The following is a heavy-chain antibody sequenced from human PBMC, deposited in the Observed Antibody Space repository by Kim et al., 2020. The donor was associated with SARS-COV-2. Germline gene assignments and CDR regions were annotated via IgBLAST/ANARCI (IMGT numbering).Heavy chain of an antibody. CDR3: AKDRGDGYNNYYYYGMDV. V-gene: IGHV3-30*18. D-gene: IGHD5-12*01. CDR1: GFTFSSYG. CDR2: ISYDGSNK. Sequence: GGSLRLSCAASGFTFSSYGMHWVRQAPGKGLEWVAVISYDGSNKYYADSVKGRFTISRDNSKNTLYLQMNSLRAEDTAVYYCAKDRGDGYNNYYYYGMDVWGQGTTVTVSS. J-gene: IGHJ6*02.